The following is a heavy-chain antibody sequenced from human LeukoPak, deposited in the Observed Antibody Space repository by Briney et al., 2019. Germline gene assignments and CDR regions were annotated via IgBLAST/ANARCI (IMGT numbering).Heavy chain of an antibody. CDR1: GYTFTGYY. V-gene: IGHV1-2*02. J-gene: IGHJ5*02. CDR2: INPNSGGT. CDR3: ARELGIVGTTRWFDP. Sequence: GASVTVSCKASGYTFTGYYMHWVRQAPGQGLEWMRWINPNSGGTNYAQKFQGRVTMTRDTSISTAYMELSRLRSDDTAVYYCARELGIVGTTRWFDPWGQGTPVTVSS. D-gene: IGHD1-26*01.